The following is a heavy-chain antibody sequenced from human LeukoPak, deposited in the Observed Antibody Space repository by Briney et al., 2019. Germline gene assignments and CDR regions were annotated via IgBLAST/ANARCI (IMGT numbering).Heavy chain of an antibody. CDR3: ARVTRGWFDP. V-gene: IGHV4-31*03. CDR2: IYYSGST. Sequence: SGTLSLTCTVSGGSISSGGYYWSWIRQHPGKGLEWIGYIYYSGSTYYNPSLKSRVTISVDTSKNQFSLKLSSVTAADTAVYYCARVTRGWFDPWGQGTLVTVSS. J-gene: IGHJ5*02. CDR1: GGSISSGGYY. D-gene: IGHD3-3*01.